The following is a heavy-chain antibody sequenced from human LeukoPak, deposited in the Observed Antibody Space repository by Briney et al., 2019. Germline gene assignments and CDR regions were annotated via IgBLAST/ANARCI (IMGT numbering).Heavy chain of an antibody. Sequence: PSETLSLTCAVYGGSFSGYYWSWIRQPPGKGLEWIGEINHSGSTNYNPSLKSRVTISVDTSKNQFSLKLSSVTAADTAVYYCARLPRPSFIAAAGSLLGEIDYWGQGTLVTVSS. CDR3: ARLPRPSFIAAAGSLLGEIDY. CDR1: GGSFSGYY. D-gene: IGHD6-13*01. CDR2: INHSGST. V-gene: IGHV4-34*01. J-gene: IGHJ4*02.